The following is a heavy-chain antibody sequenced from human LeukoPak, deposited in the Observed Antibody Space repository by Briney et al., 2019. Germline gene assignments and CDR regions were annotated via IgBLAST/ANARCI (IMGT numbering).Heavy chain of an antibody. V-gene: IGHV3-11*01. CDR3: ARDVDIVVVVAATPGWFDP. D-gene: IGHD2-15*01. CDR1: GFTLSDYY. Sequence: PGGSLRLSCAASGFTLSDYYMSWIRQAPGQGLELVSYISSSGSTIYYADSVKGRFTISRDNAKNSLYLQMNSLRAEATAAYYCARDVDIVVVVAATPGWFDPWGQGTLVTVSS. CDR2: ISSSGSTI. J-gene: IGHJ5*02.